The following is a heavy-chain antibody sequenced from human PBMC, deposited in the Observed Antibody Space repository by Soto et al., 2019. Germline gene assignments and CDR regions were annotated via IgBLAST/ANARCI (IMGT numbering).Heavy chain of an antibody. J-gene: IGHJ4*02. V-gene: IGHV3-23*01. CDR2: ISGSGGST. CDR1: GFTFSSYA. CDR3: AKVRLAYGSGSYFVD. D-gene: IGHD3-10*01. Sequence: EVQLLESGGGLVQPGGSLRLSCAASGFTFSSYAMSWVRQAPGKGLEWVSDISGSGGSTYYADSVKGRFTISRDNSKNTVYLQMNSVRAEDTAVYYCAKVRLAYGSGSYFVDWGQGTLVTGSS.